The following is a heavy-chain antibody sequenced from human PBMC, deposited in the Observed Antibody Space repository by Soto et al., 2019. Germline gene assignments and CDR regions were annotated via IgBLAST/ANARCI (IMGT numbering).Heavy chain of an antibody. V-gene: IGHV4-61*01. Sequence: QVQLQESGPGLVKPSETLSLICTVSGDSVSSGSYYWSWVRQPPGKGLEWIGFTHYSGNTNYNPSLKSRVTISRNTSKNQLSLKLSSVTAADTAVYYCARYSGTYYVYWGQGTLVTVS. CDR1: GDSVSSGSYY. J-gene: IGHJ4*02. CDR2: THYSGNT. CDR3: ARYSGTYYVY. D-gene: IGHD1-26*01.